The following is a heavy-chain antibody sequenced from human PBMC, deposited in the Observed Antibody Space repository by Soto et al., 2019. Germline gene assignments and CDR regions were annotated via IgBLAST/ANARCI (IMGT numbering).Heavy chain of an antibody. CDR3: ARESGILLWFDP. J-gene: IGHJ5*02. Sequence: TLSLTCTVSGGSISSGDYYWSWIRQPPGKGLEWIGYIYYSGSTYYNPSLKSRVTISVDTSKNQFSLKLSSVTAADTAVYYCARESGILLWFDPWGQGTLVTVSS. V-gene: IGHV4-30-4*01. CDR1: GGSISSGDYY. D-gene: IGHD2-8*01. CDR2: IYYSGST.